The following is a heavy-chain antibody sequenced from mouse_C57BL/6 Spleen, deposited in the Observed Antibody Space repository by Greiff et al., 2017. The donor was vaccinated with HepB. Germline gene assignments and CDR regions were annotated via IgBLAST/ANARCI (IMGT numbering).Heavy chain of an antibody. CDR3: ARGNPTVFPYAMDY. J-gene: IGHJ4*01. V-gene: IGHV1-64*01. CDR2: IHPNSGST. D-gene: IGHD1-1*01. Sequence: QVQLQQPGAELVKPGASVKLSCKASGYTFTSYWMHWVKQRPGQGLEWIGMIHPNSGSTNYNEKFKSKATLTVDKSSSTAYMQLSSLTSEDSAVYYCARGNPTVFPYAMDYWGQGTSVTVSS. CDR1: GYTFTSYW.